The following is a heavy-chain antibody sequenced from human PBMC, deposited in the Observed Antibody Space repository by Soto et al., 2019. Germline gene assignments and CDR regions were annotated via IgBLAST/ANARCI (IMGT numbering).Heavy chain of an antibody. Sequence: GGSLRLSCAASGFTFSDYYMSWIRQAPGKGLEWVSYISSSSSYTNYADSVKGRFTISRDNAKNSLYLQMNSLRAEDTAVYYCARAGIRGDYYDYYYGMDVWGQGNPGHRLL. CDR3: ARAGIRGDYYDYYYGMDV. CDR1: GFTFSDYY. J-gene: IGHJ6*02. D-gene: IGHD2-21*02. V-gene: IGHV3-11*05. CDR2: ISSSSSYT.